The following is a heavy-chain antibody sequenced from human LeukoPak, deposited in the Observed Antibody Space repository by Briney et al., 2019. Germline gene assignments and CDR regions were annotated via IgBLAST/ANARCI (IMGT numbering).Heavy chain of an antibody. CDR3: ARGGGLDV. Sequence: GGSLRLSCAASGFTFSSYWMNWARQAPGKGLEWVASINHNGNVNYYVDSVRGRFTISRDNAKNSLYLQMSNLRAEDTAVYYCARGGGLDVWGQGATVTVSS. CDR2: INHNGNVN. D-gene: IGHD3-16*01. V-gene: IGHV3-7*03. J-gene: IGHJ6*02. CDR1: GFTFSSYW.